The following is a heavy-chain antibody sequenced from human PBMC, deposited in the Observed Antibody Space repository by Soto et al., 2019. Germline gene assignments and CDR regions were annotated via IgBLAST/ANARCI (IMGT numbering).Heavy chain of an antibody. Sequence: ASVKVSCKASGYTFTNYAMHWVRQSPGQRLEWMGWINAGNGNTKYSQKFQGRVTITRDTSASTAYMELSSLRSEDTAVYYCGSSHIAEPPYGRDVGGKGTTVTVSS. CDR2: INAGNGNT. CDR1: GYTFTNYA. D-gene: IGHD6-13*01. CDR3: GSSHIAEPPYGRDV. V-gene: IGHV1-3*01. J-gene: IGHJ6*04.